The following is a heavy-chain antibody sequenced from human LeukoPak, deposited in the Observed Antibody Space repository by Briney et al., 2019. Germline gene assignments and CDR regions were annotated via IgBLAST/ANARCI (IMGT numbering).Heavy chain of an antibody. Sequence: GGSLRLSCAASGFTFNVRWMHWVRQAPGKGLVWVSRINSDGSGTSHADSVKGRFTISRDNAKNTLYLQMNSLRAEDTAVYYCAREFEATGFWAFDYWGQGTLVTASS. CDR2: INSDGSGT. J-gene: IGHJ4*02. CDR1: GFTFNVRW. V-gene: IGHV3-74*01. D-gene: IGHD3-16*01. CDR3: AREFEATGFWAFDY.